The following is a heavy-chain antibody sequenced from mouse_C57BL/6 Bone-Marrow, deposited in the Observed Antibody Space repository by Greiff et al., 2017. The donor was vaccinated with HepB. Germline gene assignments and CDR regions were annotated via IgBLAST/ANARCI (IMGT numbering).Heavy chain of an antibody. V-gene: IGHV5-6*02. CDR1: GFIFSTSG. D-gene: IGHD2-14*01. J-gene: IGHJ2*01. CDR3: SRDRFDYYFDY. Sequence: DVKLVESGGDLVRPGGSLKLSCAASGFIFSTSGMSWVRQTPDKRLEWVATINTGGTYPYYADSVRGRFTISKDSAKNTLFLLMSSLRSEDSGIYYCSRDRFDYYFDYWGQGTTLTVSS. CDR2: INTGGTYP.